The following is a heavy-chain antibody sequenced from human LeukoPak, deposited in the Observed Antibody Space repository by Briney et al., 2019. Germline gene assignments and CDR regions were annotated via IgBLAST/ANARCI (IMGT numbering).Heavy chain of an antibody. CDR1: GFTFSSYA. J-gene: IGHJ6*02. Sequence: GGSLRLSCAASGFTFSSYAMHWVRQAPGKGLEWVAVISYDGSNKYYADSVKGRFTISRDNSKNTLYLQMNSLRAEDTAVYYCARDYGDYDYYYYGMDVWGQGATVTVSS. V-gene: IGHV3-30-3*01. CDR3: ARDYGDYDYYYYGMDV. CDR2: ISYDGSNK. D-gene: IGHD4-17*01.